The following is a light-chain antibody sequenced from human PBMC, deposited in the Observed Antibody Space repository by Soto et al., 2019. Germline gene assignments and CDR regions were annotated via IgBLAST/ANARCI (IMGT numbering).Light chain of an antibody. CDR2: EDD. Sequence: NFMLTQPHSVSESPGKTVTISCTRSRCSIASNYVQWYQQRPGRAPTTLIYEDDQRPSGVPDRFSGSIDSSSNSASLTISGLKTEDEADYYCQSYDSTYPVVFGGGTQVTVL. J-gene: IGLJ2*01. CDR1: RCSIASNY. V-gene: IGLV6-57*04. CDR3: QSYDSTYPVV.